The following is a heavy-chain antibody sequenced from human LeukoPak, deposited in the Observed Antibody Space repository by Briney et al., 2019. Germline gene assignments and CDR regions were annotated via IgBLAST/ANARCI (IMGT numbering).Heavy chain of an antibody. J-gene: IGHJ4*02. CDR2: IYYSGST. Sequence: PSETLSLTCTVSGGSISSYYWSWIRQPPGKGLEWIGYIYYSGSTKYNPSLKSRVTISVDTSKNQFSLKLSSVTAADTAVYYCARIDGEQRPTQTDYWGQGILVTVSS. CDR1: GGSISSYY. V-gene: IGHV4-59*08. CDR3: ARIDGEQRPTQTDY. D-gene: IGHD6-25*01.